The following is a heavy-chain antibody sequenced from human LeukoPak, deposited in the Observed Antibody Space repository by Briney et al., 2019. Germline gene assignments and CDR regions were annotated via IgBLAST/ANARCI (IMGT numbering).Heavy chain of an antibody. Sequence: PGGSLRLSCAASGFTFSSYGMYWVRQAPGKGLEWVAVISYDGSNKYYADSVKGRFTISRDNSKNPLYLQMNSLRAEDTAVYYCATILPDTVTADYWGQGTLVTVSS. CDR3: ATILPDTVTADY. CDR2: ISYDGSNK. J-gene: IGHJ4*02. V-gene: IGHV3-30*03. D-gene: IGHD4-11*01. CDR1: GFTFSSYG.